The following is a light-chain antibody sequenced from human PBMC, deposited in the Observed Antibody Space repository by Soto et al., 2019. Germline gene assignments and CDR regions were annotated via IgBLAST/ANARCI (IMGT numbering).Light chain of an antibody. V-gene: IGLV2-14*03. CDR1: SSDIGGYNF. Sequence: QSALTQPASVSGSPGQSITISCTGTSSDIGGYNFFSWYQHHPGKAPKLLIHDVSNRPSGVSSRFSGSKSGNTASLTISGLQAEDEADYYCNSYRTVSTYVFGTGTMLTVL. CDR2: DVS. CDR3: NSYRTVSTYV. J-gene: IGLJ1*01.